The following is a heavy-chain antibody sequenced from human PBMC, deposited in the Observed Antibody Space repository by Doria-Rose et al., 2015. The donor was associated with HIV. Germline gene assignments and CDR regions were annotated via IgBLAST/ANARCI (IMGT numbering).Heavy chain of an antibody. Sequence: VQLVQSGGGLVQPGRSLRLSCVGSGFSFESYAMHWVRLAPGKGLEWVAGISCDSGAIGNADSEEGRFTISRDNAKKSVYLEMRSLRPEDTAFYYCAKAPIIGPKYYFYMDVWGKGTSVTVSS. D-gene: IGHD3-3*01. V-gene: IGHV3-9*01. CDR2: ISCDSGAI. CDR1: GFSFESYA. J-gene: IGHJ6*03. CDR3: AKAPIIGPKYYFYMDV.